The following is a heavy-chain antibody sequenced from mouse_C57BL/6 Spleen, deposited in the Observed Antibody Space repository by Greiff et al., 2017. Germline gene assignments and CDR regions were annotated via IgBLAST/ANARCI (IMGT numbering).Heavy chain of an antibody. D-gene: IGHD2-3*01. CDR2: ISYDGSN. CDR1: GYSITSGYY. V-gene: IGHV3-6*01. J-gene: IGHJ3*01. Sequence: ESGPGLVKPSQSLSLTCSVTGYSITSGYYWNWIRQFPGNKLEWMGYISYDGSNNYNPSLKNRISITRDTSKNQFFLKLNSVTTEDTATYYCARGDDGYPSDWGQGTLVTVSA. CDR3: ARGDDGYPSD.